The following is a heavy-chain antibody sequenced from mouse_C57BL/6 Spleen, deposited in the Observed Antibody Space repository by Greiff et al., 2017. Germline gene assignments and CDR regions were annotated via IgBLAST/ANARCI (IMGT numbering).Heavy chain of an antibody. CDR3: ARRPHGSGYYFDY. CDR2: IDTSDSYN. D-gene: IGHD3-2*02. V-gene: IGHV1-50*01. J-gene: IGHJ2*01. CDR1: GYTFTSYW. Sequence: QVQLQQPGAELVKPGASVKLSCKASGYTFTSYWMQWVKQRPGQGLEWIGEIDTSDSYNNYNQKVKGKATLPVDTSSSPAYMQLSSLTSEDSAVYYCARRPHGSGYYFDYWGQGTTLTVSS.